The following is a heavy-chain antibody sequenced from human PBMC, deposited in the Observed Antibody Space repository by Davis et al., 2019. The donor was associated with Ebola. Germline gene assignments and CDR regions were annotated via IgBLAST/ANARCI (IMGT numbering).Heavy chain of an antibody. D-gene: IGHD2-21*01. CDR3: ARVPDWRWYFDL. CDR1: GGTFSSYA. Sequence: AASVKVSCKASGGTFSSYAISWVRQAPGQGLEWMGGIIPMFGTANYAQKFQGRVTITADESTSTAYMELSSLRSEDTAVYYCARVPDWRWYFDLWGRGTLVTVSS. CDR2: IIPMFGTA. V-gene: IGHV1-69*13. J-gene: IGHJ2*01.